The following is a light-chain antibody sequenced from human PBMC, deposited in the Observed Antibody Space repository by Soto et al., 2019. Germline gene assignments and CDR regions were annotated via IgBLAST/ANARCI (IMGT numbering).Light chain of an antibody. V-gene: IGKV1-5*03. J-gene: IGKJ4*01. Sequence: DIQMTQSPSTLSASVGDRATITCRASQSFSTWLAWYQQKPGKAPNLLIYKTSISESGVPSRVSGSGSGTALTLTTGSLQPDDFAAYYEHQYNSQPLTFGGGTKVEIK. CDR3: HQYNSQPLT. CDR2: KTS. CDR1: QSFSTW.